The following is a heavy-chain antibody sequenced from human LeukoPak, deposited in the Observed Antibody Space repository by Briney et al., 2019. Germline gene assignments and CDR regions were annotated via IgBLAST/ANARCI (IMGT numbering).Heavy chain of an antibody. CDR3: ASQPRRFSSPVWFDY. D-gene: IGHD5-18*01. CDR2: ISSSGSII. J-gene: IGHJ4*02. V-gene: IGHV3-48*03. Sequence: PGGSLRFSCAASRFIFSSYEMNWVRQAPGKGLEWVSYISSSGSIIYYADSVQGRFTISRDNAKNSLYLQMNSLRAEDTAVYYCASQPRRFSSPVWFDYWGQGTLVTVSS. CDR1: RFIFSSYE.